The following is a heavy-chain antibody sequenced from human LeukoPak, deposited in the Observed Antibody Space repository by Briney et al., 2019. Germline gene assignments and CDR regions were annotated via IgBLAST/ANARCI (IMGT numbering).Heavy chain of an antibody. Sequence: GGSLRLSCAASGFSFSSVGMHWVRQAPGKGLEWVSAISGSGGSTYYADSVKGRFPISRDNSKNTLYLQMNSLRAEDTAVYYCAKDRSGPTIDYWGQGTLVTVSS. V-gene: IGHV3-23*01. CDR2: ISGSGGST. J-gene: IGHJ4*02. CDR1: GFSFSSVG. D-gene: IGHD3-16*02. CDR3: AKDRSGPTIDY.